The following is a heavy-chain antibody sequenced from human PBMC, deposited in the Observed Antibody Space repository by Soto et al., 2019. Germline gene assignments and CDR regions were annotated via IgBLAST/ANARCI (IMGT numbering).Heavy chain of an antibody. J-gene: IGHJ4*02. D-gene: IGHD2-8*02. CDR2: INHSGST. CDR3: ARDKITGLCDY. Sequence: QVQLQQWGAGLLKPSETLSLTCAVYGGSFSGYSWTWIRQPPGTGLEWIGEINHSGSTNYNPSLKSRVTISVETSKNSFSLKLTSVTAADTAVYYCARDKITGLCDYWGQGTLVTVSS. V-gene: IGHV4-34*01. CDR1: GGSFSGYS.